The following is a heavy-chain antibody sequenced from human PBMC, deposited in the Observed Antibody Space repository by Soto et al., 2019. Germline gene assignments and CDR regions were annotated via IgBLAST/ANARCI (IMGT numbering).Heavy chain of an antibody. CDR1: GGAISSYY. Sequence: SESLSLTCTVSGGAISSYYWIWIRQPPVNGLGCIGYIYYVLSTDYRPSVKSRVTRALDTSKDDVGLKLISLTAGDTAVSYCARHVQWLVTFDYWGQGTLVTVSS. J-gene: IGHJ4*02. CDR2: IYYVLST. CDR3: ARHVQWLVTFDY. V-gene: IGHV4-59*08. D-gene: IGHD6-19*01.